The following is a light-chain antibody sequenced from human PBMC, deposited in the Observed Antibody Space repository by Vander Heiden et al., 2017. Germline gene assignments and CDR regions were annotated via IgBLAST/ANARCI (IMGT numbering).Light chain of an antibody. Sequence: SALTQPRSVSGSPGTSVTISSTGTSSDVGGYNYVSWYQQHPGKAPKLMIYDVSKRPSGVPDRFSGSKSGNTASLTISGLQAEDEADYYCFSYAGSYTWVFGGGTKLTVL. CDR1: SSDVGGYNY. J-gene: IGLJ3*02. CDR2: DVS. V-gene: IGLV2-11*01. CDR3: FSYAGSYTWV.